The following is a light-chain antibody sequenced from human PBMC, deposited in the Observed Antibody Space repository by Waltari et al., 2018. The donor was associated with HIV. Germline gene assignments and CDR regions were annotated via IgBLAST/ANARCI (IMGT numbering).Light chain of an antibody. CDR2: WTS. CDR3: QQFDDWEYT. J-gene: IGKJ2*01. Sequence: EVVLTQSPGALSLSPGENVSLSCRASKTVHSDYLAWYQQRRGQPPTLLLSWTSVRAPGVPGRFSGSGSGTVFTLTITRLEPEDFTTYLCQQFDDWEYTFGQGTQLDLK. CDR1: KTVHSDY. V-gene: IGKV3-20*01.